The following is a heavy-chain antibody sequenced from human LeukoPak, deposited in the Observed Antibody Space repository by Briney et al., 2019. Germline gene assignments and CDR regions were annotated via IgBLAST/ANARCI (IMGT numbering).Heavy chain of an antibody. V-gene: IGHV1-46*01. D-gene: IGHD3-22*01. Sequence: ASVKVSCKASGYTFTSYYVHWVRQAPGQGLEWMGIINPSGGSTSYAQKFQGRVTMTRDTSTSTVYMELSSLRSEDTAVYYCARSDVVVAYLDYWGQGTLVTFSS. CDR3: ARSDVVVAYLDY. J-gene: IGHJ4*02. CDR1: GYTFTSYY. CDR2: INPSGGST.